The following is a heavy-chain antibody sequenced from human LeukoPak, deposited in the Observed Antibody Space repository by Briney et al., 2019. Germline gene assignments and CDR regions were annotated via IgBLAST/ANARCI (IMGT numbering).Heavy chain of an antibody. J-gene: IGHJ4*02. Sequence: ASVKVSCKASGYSFNKYGISWVRQAPGQGLEWMGWINPNSGGTNYAQKFQGRVTMTRDTSISTAYMELIRLRSADTAVYYCARVGRAFTARSSFFDYWGQGTLVTVSS. CDR1: GYSFNKYG. CDR2: INPNSGGT. CDR3: ARVGRAFTARSSFFDY. D-gene: IGHD6-6*01. V-gene: IGHV1-2*02.